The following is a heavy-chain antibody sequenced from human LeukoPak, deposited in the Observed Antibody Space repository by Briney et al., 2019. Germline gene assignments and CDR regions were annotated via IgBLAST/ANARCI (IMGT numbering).Heavy chain of an antibody. J-gene: IGHJ4*02. D-gene: IGHD3-16*02. CDR2: ISSSSSYI. V-gene: IGHV3-21*04. CDR1: GFTFSSYS. Sequence: GGSLRLSCAASGFTFSSYSMNWVRQAPGKGLEWVSSISSSSSYIYYADSVKGRFTISRDNAKNSPYLQMNSLRAEDTAVYYCANRLRLGELSLPTYFDYWGQGTLVTVSS. CDR3: ANRLRLGELSLPTYFDY.